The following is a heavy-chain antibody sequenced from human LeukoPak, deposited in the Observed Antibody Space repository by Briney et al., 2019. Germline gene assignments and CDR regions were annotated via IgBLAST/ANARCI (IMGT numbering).Heavy chain of an antibody. Sequence: PGGFRRLSCAASGFTFDDYAMHWVRQAPGKGLEWVSGISWNSGSIGYADSVKGRFTISRDNAKNSLYLQMNSLRAEDTALYYCAKDLGSSWFDPWGQGTLVTVSS. V-gene: IGHV3-9*01. D-gene: IGHD1-26*01. J-gene: IGHJ5*02. CDR1: GFTFDDYA. CDR2: ISWNSGSI. CDR3: AKDLGSSWFDP.